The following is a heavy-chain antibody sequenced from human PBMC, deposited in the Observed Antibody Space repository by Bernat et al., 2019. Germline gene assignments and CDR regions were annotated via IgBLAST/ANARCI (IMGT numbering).Heavy chain of an antibody. J-gene: IGHJ4*02. CDR3: AKDHGYS. CDR1: GFTFSSYG. D-gene: IGHD2-21*01. CDR2: ISYDGSNK. Sequence: QVQLVESGGGVVQPGRSLRLSCAASGFTFSSYGMHWVRQAPGKGLEWVAVISYDGSNKYYADSVKGRFTISRDNSKNTLYLQMNSLRAEDTAVYYCAKDHGYSWGQGTLVTVSS. V-gene: IGHV3-30*18.